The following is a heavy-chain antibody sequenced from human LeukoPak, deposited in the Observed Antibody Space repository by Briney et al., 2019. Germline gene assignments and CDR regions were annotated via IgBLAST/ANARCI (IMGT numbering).Heavy chain of an antibody. CDR2: IKSKADGGTT. D-gene: IGHD2-2*01. V-gene: IGHV3-15*01. Sequence: GGSLRLSCAASGLTFSNAWVSWVRQAPGKGLEWVGRIKSKADGGTTEYAAPVKGRFTISRDDSKNILALQMNSLRVEDTAVYYCAKRGSTIYHFDSWGQGTLVTVSS. J-gene: IGHJ4*02. CDR1: GLTFSNAW. CDR3: AKRGSTIYHFDS.